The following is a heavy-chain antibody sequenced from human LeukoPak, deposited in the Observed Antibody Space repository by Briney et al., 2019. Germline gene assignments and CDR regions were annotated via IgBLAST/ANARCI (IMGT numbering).Heavy chain of an antibody. CDR2: VSAYNGNT. CDR1: GYTFTSYG. V-gene: IGHV1-18*01. CDR3: ARDLTVVPAAYFDY. Sequence: ASVKVSCKASGYTFTSYGISWVRQAPGQGLEWMGWVSAYNGNTNYAQKLQGRVTITTDTSTRTAYMELRSLRSDDTGVYYCARDLTVVPAAYFDYWGQGTLVAV. D-gene: IGHD2-2*01. J-gene: IGHJ4*02.